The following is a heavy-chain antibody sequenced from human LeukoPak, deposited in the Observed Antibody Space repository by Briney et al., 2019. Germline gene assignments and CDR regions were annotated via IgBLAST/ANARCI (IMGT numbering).Heavy chain of an antibody. CDR3: AREDRGAIVVVPAAKGGWIDP. D-gene: IGHD2-2*01. CDR1: GGTFSSYA. J-gene: IGHJ5*02. V-gene: IGHV1-69*04. CDR2: IIPIFGIA. Sequence: SVKVSCKASGGTFSSYAISWVRQAPGQGLEWMGRIIPIFGIANYAQKFQGRVTITADKSTSTAYMELSSLRSEDTAVYYCAREDRGAIVVVPAAKGGWIDPWGQGTLVTVSS.